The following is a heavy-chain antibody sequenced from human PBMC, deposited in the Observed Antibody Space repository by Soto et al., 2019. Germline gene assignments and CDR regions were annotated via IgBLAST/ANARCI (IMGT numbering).Heavy chain of an antibody. CDR1: GFTFSTYA. V-gene: IGHV3-23*01. CDR2: IGGSSATT. D-gene: IGHD4-17*01. Sequence: EVQLLESGGGLVQPGGSLRPSCAASGFTFSTYAMTWVRQAPGKGLEWVSSIGGSSATTYYADSVKGRFTISRDNSKNTLSLQMNSLRAEDTAIYDCANSVLYGDYISAGDSWGQGTLVTVSS. CDR3: ANSVLYGDYISAGDS. J-gene: IGHJ4*02.